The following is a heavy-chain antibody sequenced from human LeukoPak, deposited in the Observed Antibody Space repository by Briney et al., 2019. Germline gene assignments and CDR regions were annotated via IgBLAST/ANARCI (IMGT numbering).Heavy chain of an antibody. CDR3: ARAAASYYYDSSGYYLDY. D-gene: IGHD3-22*01. J-gene: IGHJ4*02. CDR2: IIPILGIA. V-gene: IGHV1-69*04. Sequence: ASVKVFCKASGGTFSSYAISWVRQAPGQGLEWMGRIIPILGIANYAQKFQGRVTITADKSTSTAYMELSSLRSEDTAVYYCARAAASYYYDSSGYYLDYWGQGTLVTVSS. CDR1: GGTFSSYA.